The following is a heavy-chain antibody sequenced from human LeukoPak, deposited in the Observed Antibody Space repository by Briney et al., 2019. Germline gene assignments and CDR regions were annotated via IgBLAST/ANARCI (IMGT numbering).Heavy chain of an antibody. CDR1: GFTFSSCS. CDR3: ASCSGGSCYSGRIDY. J-gene: IGHJ4*02. Sequence: GGSLRLSCAASGFTFSSCSMNWVRQAPGRGLEWVSSISSSSSYIYYADSVKGRFTISRDNAKNSLYLQMNSLRAEDAAVYYCASCSGGSCYSGRIDYWGQGTLVTVSS. D-gene: IGHD2-15*01. V-gene: IGHV3-21*01. CDR2: ISSSSSYI.